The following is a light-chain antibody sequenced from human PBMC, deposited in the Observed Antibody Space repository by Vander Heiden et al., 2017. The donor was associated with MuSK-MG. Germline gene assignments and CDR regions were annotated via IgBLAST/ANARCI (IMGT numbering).Light chain of an antibody. CDR1: SSDVGGYNS. CDR2: EVS. J-gene: IGLJ1*01. CDR3: SSYTSSSLYV. Sequence: QSALTQPASVSGSPGQSITISCTGTSSDVGGYNSVSCYQQHPGKAPKLMIFEVSNRPSGVSNRFSGSKSGNTASLTISGLQAEDEADYYCSSYTSSSLYVFGTGTKVTVL. V-gene: IGLV2-14*01.